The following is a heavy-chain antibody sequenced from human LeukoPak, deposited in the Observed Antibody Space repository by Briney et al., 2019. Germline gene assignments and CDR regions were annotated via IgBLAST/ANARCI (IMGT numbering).Heavy chain of an antibody. J-gene: IGHJ6*02. V-gene: IGHV1-3*01. D-gene: IGHD3-9*01. CDR3: ATDFEGASGGPTYYYYGMDV. CDR2: INAGNDNT. Sequence: ASVKVSCKASGYTFSRYAMHWVRQAPGQRLEWMGWINAGNDNTKYSQKFQGRVTISRDTSASTAYMELSSLRSEDTAVYYCATDFEGASGGPTYYYYGMDVWGQGTTVTVSS. CDR1: GYTFSRYA.